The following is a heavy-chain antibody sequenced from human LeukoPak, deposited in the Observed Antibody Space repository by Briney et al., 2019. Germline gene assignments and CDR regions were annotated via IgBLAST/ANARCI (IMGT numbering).Heavy chain of an antibody. Sequence: GASVKVSCKAAGYSLITYGISWVRQAPGQGPEWMGWISAYNGNTNYAQKLQGRVTVTTDTPTNTAYMELRSLRSDDTAVYYCARERKSSYDTLTGYYKSDAFDIWGQGTMVTVSS. V-gene: IGHV1-18*01. D-gene: IGHD3-9*01. CDR1: GYSLITYG. CDR2: ISAYNGNT. CDR3: ARERKSSYDTLTGYYKSDAFDI. J-gene: IGHJ3*02.